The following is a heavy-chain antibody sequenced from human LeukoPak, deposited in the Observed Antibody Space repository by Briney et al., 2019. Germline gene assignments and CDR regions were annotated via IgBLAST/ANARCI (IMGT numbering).Heavy chain of an antibody. J-gene: IGHJ2*01. D-gene: IGHD2-2*01. CDR3: ARGLARRKIVVVPAAMPVSWYFDL. Sequence: SETLSLTCAVYGGSFSGYYWSWIRQPPGKGLEWIGEINHSGSTNYNPSLKSRVTISVDTSKNQFSLKLSSVTAADTAVYYCARGLARRKIVVVPAAMPVSWYFDLWGRGTLVTVSS. CDR1: GGSFSGYY. V-gene: IGHV4-34*01. CDR2: INHSGST.